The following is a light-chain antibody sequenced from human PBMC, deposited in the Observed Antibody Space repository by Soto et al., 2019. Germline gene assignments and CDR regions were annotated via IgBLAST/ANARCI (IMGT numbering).Light chain of an antibody. V-gene: IGKV3-20*01. Sequence: EIVLPQSPGTLSLSPGERATLSCRASQSVSSSYLAWYQQKPGQAPRLLIYGASSRATGIPDRFSGSGSGTAFTLTISRLETEDFAVYYCQQYGSSPRTFGRGTKVEIK. J-gene: IGKJ4*01. CDR2: GAS. CDR1: QSVSSSY. CDR3: QQYGSSPRT.